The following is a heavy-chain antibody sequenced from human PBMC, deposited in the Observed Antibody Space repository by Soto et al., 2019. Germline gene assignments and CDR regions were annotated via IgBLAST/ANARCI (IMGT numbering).Heavy chain of an antibody. V-gene: IGHV3-30*18. D-gene: IGHD6-19*01. CDR2: ISYDGSNK. CDR3: AKGSVAGTFDY. J-gene: IGHJ4*02. Sequence: PGGSLRLSCAASGFAFSSYGMHWVRQAPGKGLEWVAVISYDGSNKYYADSVKGRFTISRDNSKNTLYLQMNSLRAGDTAVYYCAKGSVAGTFDYWGQGTLVTVSS. CDR1: GFAFSSYG.